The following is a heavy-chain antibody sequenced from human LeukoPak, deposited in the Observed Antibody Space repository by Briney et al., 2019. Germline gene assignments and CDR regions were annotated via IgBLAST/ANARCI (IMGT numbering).Heavy chain of an antibody. J-gene: IGHJ3*02. Sequence: GESLKISCKGSGYSFTSYWIAWVRQMPGKGLEWMGIIYPGDSDTRYSPSFQGQVTISANKSISTAYLQWSSLKASDTAMYYCAGAILRPAAPQGLDAFDIWGQGTMVTVSS. V-gene: IGHV5-51*01. CDR1: GYSFTSYW. CDR3: AGAILRPAAPQGLDAFDI. CDR2: IYPGDSDT. D-gene: IGHD2-2*01.